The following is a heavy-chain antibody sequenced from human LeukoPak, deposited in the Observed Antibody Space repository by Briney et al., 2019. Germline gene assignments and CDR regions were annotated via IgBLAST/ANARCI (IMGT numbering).Heavy chain of an antibody. Sequence: SVKVSCKAFGGTFSSYAISWVRQAPGQGLEWMGGIIPIFGTANYAQKFQGRVTITADESTSTAYMELSSLRSEDTAVYYCAADLRYGDYELDAFDIWGQGTMVTVSS. V-gene: IGHV1-69*13. D-gene: IGHD4-17*01. J-gene: IGHJ3*02. CDR2: IIPIFGTA. CDR3: AADLRYGDYELDAFDI. CDR1: GGTFSSYA.